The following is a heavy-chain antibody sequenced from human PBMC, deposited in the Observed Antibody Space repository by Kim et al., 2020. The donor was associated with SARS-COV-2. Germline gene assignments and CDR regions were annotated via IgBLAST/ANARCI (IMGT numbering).Heavy chain of an antibody. Sequence: SVKVSCKASGGTFSSYAISWVRQAPGQGLEWMGRIIPILGIANYAQKFQGRVTITADKSTSTAYMELSSLRSEDTAVYYCARDHRDGYNPGGFYDIWGQGTMVTVSS. D-gene: IGHD5-12*01. CDR2: IIPILGIA. CDR1: GGTFSSYA. V-gene: IGHV1-69*04. J-gene: IGHJ3*02. CDR3: ARDHRDGYNPGGFYDI.